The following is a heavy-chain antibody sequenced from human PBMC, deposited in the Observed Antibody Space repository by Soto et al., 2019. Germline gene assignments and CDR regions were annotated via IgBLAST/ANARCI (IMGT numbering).Heavy chain of an antibody. J-gene: IGHJ4*02. V-gene: IGHV4-31*02. Sequence: SETLSLTCSASGGSISTGAYYWSWIRQHPGKGLEWVGYISYSGSSHYNPSLKGRVTMSVDTSENRFSLKLSSVTAADTAVYYCASDTGGGNYFDYWGQGTLVTVSS. CDR2: ISYSGSS. CDR1: GGSISTGAYY. D-gene: IGHD2-8*02. CDR3: ASDTGGGNYFDY.